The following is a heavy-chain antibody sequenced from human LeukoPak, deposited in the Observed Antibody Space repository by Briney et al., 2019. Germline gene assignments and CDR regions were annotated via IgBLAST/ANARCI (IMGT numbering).Heavy chain of an antibody. D-gene: IGHD2-2*01. V-gene: IGHV1-2*02. CDR1: GYTFTSYY. CDR3: AGEYCSSTSCRVDY. J-gene: IGHJ4*02. CDR2: INPNSGGT. Sequence: ASVKVSCKASGYTFTSYYMHWVRQAPGQGLEWMGWINPNSGGTNYAQKFQGRVTMTGDTSISTAYMELSRLRSDDTAVYYCAGEYCSSTSCRVDYWGQGTLVTVSS.